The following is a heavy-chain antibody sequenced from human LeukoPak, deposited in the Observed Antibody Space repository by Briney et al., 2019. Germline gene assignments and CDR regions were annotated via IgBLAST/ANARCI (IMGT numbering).Heavy chain of an antibody. CDR3: AREDYNPLDY. CDR2: ISGSGGST. V-gene: IGHV3-23*01. CDR1: GFTFSSYA. J-gene: IGHJ4*02. Sequence: GGSLRLSCAASGFTFSSYAMSWVRQAPEKGLEWVSTISGSGGSTYYADSVKGRFTISRDNAKNSLYLQMNSLRAEDTAVYYCAREDYNPLDYWGQGTLVTVSS. D-gene: IGHD1-1*01.